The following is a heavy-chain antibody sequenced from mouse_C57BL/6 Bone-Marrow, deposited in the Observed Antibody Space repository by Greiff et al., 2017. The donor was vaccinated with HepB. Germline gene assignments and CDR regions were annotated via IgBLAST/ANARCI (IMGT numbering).Heavy chain of an antibody. CDR3: ARNKDGNYDAMDY. CDR2: IWSGGST. J-gene: IGHJ4*01. V-gene: IGHV2-2*01. D-gene: IGHD2-1*01. CDR1: GFSLTSYG. Sequence: QVQLKESGPGLVQPSQSLSITCTVSGFSLTSYGVHWVRQSPGKGLEWLGVIWSGGSTDYNAAFISRLSISKDNSKSQVFYKMNSLQADDTAIYYCARNKDGNYDAMDYWGQGTSVTVSS.